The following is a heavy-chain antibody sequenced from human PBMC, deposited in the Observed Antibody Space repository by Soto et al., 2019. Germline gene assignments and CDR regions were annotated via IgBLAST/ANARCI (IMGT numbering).Heavy chain of an antibody. CDR2: IWYDGSNK. CDR3: AREEGRTGIDY. CDR1: GFTFSSYG. V-gene: IGHV3-33*01. Sequence: QVQLVESGGGVVQPGRSLRLSCAASGFTFSSYGMHWVRQAPGKGLEWVAVIWYDGSNKYYADSVKGRFTISRDNSKNPLYLQMNSLRAEDTAVYYCAREEGRTGIDYWGQGTLVTVSS. J-gene: IGHJ4*02.